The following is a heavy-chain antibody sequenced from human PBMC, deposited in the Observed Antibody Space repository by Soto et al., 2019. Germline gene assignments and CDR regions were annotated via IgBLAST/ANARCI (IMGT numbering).Heavy chain of an antibody. CDR1: GYIFSSFA. Sequence: ASVKVSCKASGYIFSSFAVRWVRQAPGQRLEWMGWINPGNGNTKYSQKFQGRVAITRDTSANIVYMELSSLRSEDTAVYYCARDRGNCGGDCHYYGLDVWGQGTTVTVS. CDR3: ARDRGNCGGDCHYYGLDV. CDR2: INPGNGNT. J-gene: IGHJ6*02. V-gene: IGHV1-3*01. D-gene: IGHD2-21*02.